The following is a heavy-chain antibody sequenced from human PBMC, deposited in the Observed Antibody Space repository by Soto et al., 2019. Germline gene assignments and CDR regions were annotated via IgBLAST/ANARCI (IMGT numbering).Heavy chain of an antibody. CDR2: ISASGSYT. Sequence: QVHLVESGGGLVKPGGSLRLSCEASGFTFSDHYMRWIRQAPEKGLAWIAYISASGSYTNYADFLKGRFTISRDNGNNSLYLQMNRLRDEDTAIYYCARDKGYAAAADSLGQGTLVTVSS. V-gene: IGHV3-11*05. J-gene: IGHJ4*02. D-gene: IGHD6-13*01. CDR1: GFTFSDHY. CDR3: ARDKGYAAAADS.